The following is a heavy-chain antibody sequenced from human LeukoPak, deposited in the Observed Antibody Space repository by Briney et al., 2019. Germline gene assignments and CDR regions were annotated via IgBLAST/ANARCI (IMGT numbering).Heavy chain of an antibody. CDR3: AANLEYSNYFDY. CDR1: GFTVSSNY. Sequence: QPGGSLRLSCAASGFTVSSNYMSWVRQAPGKGLEWVSVIYSGGSTYYADSVKGRFTISRDNSKNTLYLQMNSLRAEDTAVYYCAANLEYSNYFDYWGQGTLVTVSS. D-gene: IGHD6-6*01. CDR2: IYSGGST. V-gene: IGHV3-66*02. J-gene: IGHJ4*02.